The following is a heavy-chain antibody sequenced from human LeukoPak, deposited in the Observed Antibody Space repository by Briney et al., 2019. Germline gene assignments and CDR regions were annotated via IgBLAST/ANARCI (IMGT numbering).Heavy chain of an antibody. CDR1: GFTFSSYS. CDR3: ARAGMVRGANDDAFDI. Sequence: SGGSLRLSCAASGFTFSSYSMNWVRQAPGKGLEWVSSISSSSSYIYYADSVKGRFTISRDNAKNSLYLQMNSLRAEDTAVYYCARAGMVRGANDDAFDIWGQGTMVTVSS. D-gene: IGHD3-10*01. J-gene: IGHJ3*02. V-gene: IGHV3-21*01. CDR2: ISSSSSYI.